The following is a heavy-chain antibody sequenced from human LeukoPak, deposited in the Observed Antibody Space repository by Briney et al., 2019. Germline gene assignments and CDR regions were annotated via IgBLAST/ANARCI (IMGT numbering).Heavy chain of an antibody. CDR2: ISSSGSTI. Sequence: GGSLRLSCAASGFTFSDYYMSWIRQAPGKGLEWVSYISSSGSTIYYADSVKGRFTISRDNAKNSLYLQMNSLRAEDTAVYYCEGRPHYYYDSSGYLVGGQGTLVTVSS. CDR3: EGRPHYYYDSSGYLV. CDR1: GFTFSDYY. J-gene: IGHJ4*02. V-gene: IGHV3-11*01. D-gene: IGHD3-22*01.